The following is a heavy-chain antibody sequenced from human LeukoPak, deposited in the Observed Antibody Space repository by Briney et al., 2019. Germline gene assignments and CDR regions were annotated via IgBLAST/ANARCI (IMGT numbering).Heavy chain of an antibody. CDR1: GGSFSGYY. CDR3: ARGDDTDTNWFDP. D-gene: IGHD5-18*01. J-gene: IGHJ5*02. CDR2: INHSGST. Sequence: SETLSLTCAVYGGSFSGYYWSWIRQPPGKGLEWIGEINHSGSTNYNPSLKSRVTISVDTSKNQFSLKLSSVTAADTAVYYCARGDDTDTNWFDPWGQETLVTVSS. V-gene: IGHV4-34*01.